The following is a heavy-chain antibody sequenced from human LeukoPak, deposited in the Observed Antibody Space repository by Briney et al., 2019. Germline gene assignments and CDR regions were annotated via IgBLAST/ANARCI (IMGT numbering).Heavy chain of an antibody. V-gene: IGHV3-23*01. D-gene: IGHD6-13*01. CDR3: AKAAAAGVIV. Sequence: TGGSLRLSCAASGFTVSSNYMSWVRQAPGKGLEWVSAISGSGGSTYYADSVKGRFTISRDNSKNTLYLQMNSLRAEDTAVYYCAKAAAAGVIVWGQGTLVTVSS. CDR1: GFTVSSNY. J-gene: IGHJ4*02. CDR2: ISGSGGST.